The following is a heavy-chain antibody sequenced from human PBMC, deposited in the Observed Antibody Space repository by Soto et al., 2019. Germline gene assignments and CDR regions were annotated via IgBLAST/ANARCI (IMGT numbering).Heavy chain of an antibody. V-gene: IGHV3-7*01. CDR1: GFTFSSYW. CDR2: IKQDGSEK. D-gene: IGHD4-4*01. CDR3: ARARDTNYVYYYGMDV. Sequence: PGGSLRLSCAASGFTFSSYWMSWVRQAPGKGLEWVANIKQDGSEKYYVDSVKGRFTISRDNAKNSLYLQMNSLRAEDTAVYYCARARDTNYVYYYGMDVWGQGTTVTVSS. J-gene: IGHJ6*02.